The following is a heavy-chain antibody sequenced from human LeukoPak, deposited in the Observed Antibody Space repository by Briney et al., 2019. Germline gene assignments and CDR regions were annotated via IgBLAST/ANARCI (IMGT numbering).Heavy chain of an antibody. J-gene: IGHJ4*02. Sequence: SETLSLTCAVYGGSFSGYYWSWIRQPPGKGLEWIGYIYYSGSTNYNPSLKSRVTISVDTSKNQFSLKLSSVTAADTAVYYCARGDPTIDYWGQGTLVTVSS. CDR1: GGSFSGYY. CDR3: ARGDPTIDY. V-gene: IGHV4-59*01. CDR2: IYYSGST.